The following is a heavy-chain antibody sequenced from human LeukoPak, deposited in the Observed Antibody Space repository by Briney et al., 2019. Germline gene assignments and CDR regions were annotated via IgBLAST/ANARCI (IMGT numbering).Heavy chain of an antibody. V-gene: IGHV3-74*01. J-gene: IGHJ3*02. CDR3: VRDLFPDAFDI. Sequence: PGRSLRLSCAASGFTFSSYGMHWVRQAPGKGLEWVARIDGPGRGTVYADSVKGRFTFSRDNAKNTLSLQMNSLRHDDTAMYYCVRDLFPDAFDIWGQGTRVTVSS. D-gene: IGHD2-21*01. CDR1: GFTFSSYG. CDR2: IDGPGRGT.